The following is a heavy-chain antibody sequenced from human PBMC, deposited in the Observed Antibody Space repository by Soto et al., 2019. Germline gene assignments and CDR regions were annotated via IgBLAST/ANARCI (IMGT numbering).Heavy chain of an antibody. CDR3: AYHGGELVAGVPHGTTRFTP. CDR2: IFWDDDK. V-gene: IGHV2-5*02. D-gene: IGHD6-19*01. CDR1: GFSLTTGGVS. Sequence: QITLKESGPTLVKPTQTLTLTCTFSGFSLTTGGVSVGWIRQPPGKALEWLAVIFWDDDKRYSPSLRSRLTITRDHSRNQVVLKITNMGPGDTAKYFCAYHGGELVAGVPHGTTRFTPWGPGALVTVSS. J-gene: IGHJ5*02.